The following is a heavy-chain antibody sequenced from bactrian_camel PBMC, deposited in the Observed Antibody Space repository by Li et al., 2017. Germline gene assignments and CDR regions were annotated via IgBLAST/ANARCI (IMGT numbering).Heavy chain of an antibody. CDR1: RYAYRAYC. Sequence: HVQLVESGGGSVEAGGSHRVSCTTSRYAYRAYCLGWFRQAPGQEREGVATINNYDTTTYADSVKGRFTISKDNAKNTLYLQMNSLKPEDTAMYYCAARGSNVVGISATFYGMEHWGKGTQVTVS. V-gene: IGHV3S55*01. J-gene: IGHJ7*01. D-gene: IGHD2*01. CDR2: INNYDTT.